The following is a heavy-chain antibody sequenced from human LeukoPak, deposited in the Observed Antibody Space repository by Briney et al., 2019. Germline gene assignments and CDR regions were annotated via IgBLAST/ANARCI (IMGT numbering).Heavy chain of an antibody. CDR2: IYYSGST. CDR3: AREDSSTILFDY. D-gene: IGHD6-13*01. CDR1: GGSISSYY. Sequence: SETLSLTCTVSGGSISSYYWSWIRQPPGEGLEWIGYIYYSGSTNYNPSLKSRVTISVDTSKNQFSLKLSSVTAADTAVYYCAREDSSTILFDYWGQGTLVTVSS. J-gene: IGHJ4*02. V-gene: IGHV4-59*12.